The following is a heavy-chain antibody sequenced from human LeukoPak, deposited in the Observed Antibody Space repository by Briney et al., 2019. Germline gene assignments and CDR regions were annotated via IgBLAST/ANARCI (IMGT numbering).Heavy chain of an antibody. V-gene: IGHV1-2*02. J-gene: IGHJ4*02. Sequence: ASVKVSCKASGYTFTAYYMHWVRQAPGQGLEWMVWINPNSGGTNYAQKFQGRVTMTRDTSISTAYMELSRLRSDDTAVYYCAREILYGLVLGNFDYWGRGTLVTVSS. CDR3: AREILYGLVLGNFDY. CDR2: INPNSGGT. CDR1: GYTFTAYY. D-gene: IGHD6-19*01.